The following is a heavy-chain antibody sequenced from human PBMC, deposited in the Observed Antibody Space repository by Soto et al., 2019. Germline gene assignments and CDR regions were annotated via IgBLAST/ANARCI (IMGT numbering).Heavy chain of an antibody. CDR2: IYYSGST. CDR3: ARGWGPYGGNSRDSWFDP. V-gene: IGHV4-30-4*01. Sequence: PXETLYLTCTVSGCSISSGDYYWSWIRQPPGKGLEWIGYIYYSGSTYYNPSLKSRVTISVDTSKNQFSLKLSSVTAADTAVYYCARGWGPYGGNSRDSWFDPWGQGTLVTVSS. D-gene: IGHD4-17*01. J-gene: IGHJ5*02. CDR1: GCSISSGDYY.